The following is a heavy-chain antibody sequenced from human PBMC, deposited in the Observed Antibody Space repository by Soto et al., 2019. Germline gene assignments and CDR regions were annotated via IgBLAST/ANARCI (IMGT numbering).Heavy chain of an antibody. V-gene: IGHV3-23*01. Sequence: EVPLLESGGALVQPGGSLRLSCAASGFTFRSYAMSWVRQAPGKGLEWVSLISGSGGGTYYADSVKGRFTISRDNAKNTLYLQMNSLRAEDTAVFYCTKHLSNGSPDYWGQGTLVTVSS. J-gene: IGHJ4*02. CDR2: ISGSGGGT. CDR3: TKHLSNGSPDY. D-gene: IGHD2-8*01. CDR1: GFTFRSYA.